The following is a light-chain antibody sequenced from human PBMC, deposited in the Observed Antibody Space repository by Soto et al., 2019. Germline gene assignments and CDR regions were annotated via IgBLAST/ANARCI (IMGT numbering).Light chain of an antibody. CDR3: QQYGSSPPYT. CDR1: QSVSSNH. J-gene: IGKJ2*01. Sequence: EIVLTQSPGTLSLSPGDAATLSCRASQSVSSNHLAWYQQKPGQAPRLLIFGASSRASDIPDRFSGSGSGTDFTLTISRLEPEDFVVYYCQQYGSSPPYTFGQGTKREIK. V-gene: IGKV3-20*01. CDR2: GAS.